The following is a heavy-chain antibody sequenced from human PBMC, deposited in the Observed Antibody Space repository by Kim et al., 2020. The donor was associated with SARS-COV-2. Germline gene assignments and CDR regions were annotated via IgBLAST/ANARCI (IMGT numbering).Heavy chain of an antibody. CDR1: GYTFSDYY. J-gene: IGHJ6*02. Sequence: SVKVSCKAFGYTFSDYYLHWVRQAPGQGLEWMGRINPISGATDYAQKFQGRVTMTRDTSISTAYMERSGLRSDDTAIFFCARINAAAWDYVLDVWGQGT. CDR3: ARINAAAWDYVLDV. D-gene: IGHD1-7*01. CDR2: INPISGAT. V-gene: IGHV1-2*06.